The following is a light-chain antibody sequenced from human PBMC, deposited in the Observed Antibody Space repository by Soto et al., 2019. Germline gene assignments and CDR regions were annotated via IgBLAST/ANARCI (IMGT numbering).Light chain of an antibody. Sequence: QSALTQPASVSGSPGQSITLSCTGNSRDIGGYDYVSWYLRHPGKDPKLIIYDVNNRPSGVASGFSGSKSGDTASLTISEIEAEDEADYYCTSYACGSYHVVLGGGTELTAL. CDR1: SRDIGGYDY. J-gene: IGLJ2*01. V-gene: IGLV2-14*01. CDR2: DVN. CDR3: TSYACGSYHVV.